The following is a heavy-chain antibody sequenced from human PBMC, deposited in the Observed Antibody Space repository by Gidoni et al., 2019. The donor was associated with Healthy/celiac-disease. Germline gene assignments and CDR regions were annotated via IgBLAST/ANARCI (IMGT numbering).Heavy chain of an antibody. V-gene: IGHV5-51*01. CDR1: GYRFTSYW. CDR3: ARHGETGTPADDYYYYGMDV. CDR2: ISPGDSDT. Sequence: EVQLVQSGAEVKKPGESLTISCKGSGYRFTSYWIDWVRQMPGKGLEWMGIISPGDSDTRYSPSFQGKVTISADKSISTAYLQWSSLKASDPAMYSCARHGETGTPADDYYYYGMDVWGQGTTVTVSS. J-gene: IGHJ6*02. D-gene: IGHD1-1*01.